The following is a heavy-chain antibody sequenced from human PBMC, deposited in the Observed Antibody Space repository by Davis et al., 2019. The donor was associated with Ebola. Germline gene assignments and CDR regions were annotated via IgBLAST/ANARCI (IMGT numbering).Heavy chain of an antibody. CDR3: ARGQSGSDYSLWQY. CDR1: GASISSYY. CDR2: IYYSGST. J-gene: IGHJ4*02. Sequence: SETLSLTCTVSGASISSYYWSWIRQPPGKGLEWIGNIYYSGSTNYNPSLKSRVTISVDTSKNQFSLKLSSVTAADTAVYYCARGQSGSDYSLWQYWGQGTLVTVSS. D-gene: IGHD3-10*01. V-gene: IGHV4-59*01.